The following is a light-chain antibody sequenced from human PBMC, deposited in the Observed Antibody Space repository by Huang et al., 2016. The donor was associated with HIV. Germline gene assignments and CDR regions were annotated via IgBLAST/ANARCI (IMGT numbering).Light chain of an antibody. V-gene: IGKV1-NL1*01. CDR3: QQYYNTPYT. Sequence: DIQMTQSPSSLSASVGDRVTITCRASQGFTNSLVWYQQKPGKAPKLLLFATSRLERGVPSRFSGSGSGTDFTLTISSLQPEDFATYYCQQYYNTPYTFGQGTKLEIK. J-gene: IGKJ2*01. CDR2: ATS. CDR1: QGFTNS.